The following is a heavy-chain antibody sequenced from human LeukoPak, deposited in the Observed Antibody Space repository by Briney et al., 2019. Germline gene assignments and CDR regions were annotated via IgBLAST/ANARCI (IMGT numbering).Heavy chain of an antibody. J-gene: IGHJ4*02. CDR2: IYYSGST. D-gene: IGHD1-1*01. CDR1: GGSISSGGYY. Sequence: SETLSLTCTVSGGSISSGGYYWSWIRQHPGKGLEWIGYIYYSGSTYYNPSLKSRVIISVDTSKNQFSLKLSSVTAADTAVYYCARVRARYNLDYWGQGTLVTVSS. CDR3: ARVRARYNLDY. V-gene: IGHV4-31*03.